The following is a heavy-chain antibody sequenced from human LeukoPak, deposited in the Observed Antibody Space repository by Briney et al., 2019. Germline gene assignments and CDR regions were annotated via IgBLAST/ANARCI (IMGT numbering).Heavy chain of an antibody. CDR1: GFTFSSYS. CDR2: ISGDSIYI. Sequence: GGSLRLSCAAAGFTFSSYSMNWVRQAPGRGLEWVSSISGDSIYIYYADSVRGRFTISRDNAKSSLFLQMNSLRAEDTAVYYCARCSSTGCASSPLAGYLYWGQGTLVTVSS. J-gene: IGHJ4*02. D-gene: IGHD2-2*01. V-gene: IGHV3-21*01. CDR3: ARCSSTGCASSPLAGYLY.